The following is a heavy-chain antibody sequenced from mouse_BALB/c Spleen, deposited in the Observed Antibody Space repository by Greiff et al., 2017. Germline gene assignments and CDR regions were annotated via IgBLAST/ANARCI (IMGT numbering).Heavy chain of an antibody. CDR3: ARGRNWDPFAY. D-gene: IGHD4-1*01. Sequence: EVKLMESGGGLVKPGGSLKLSCAASGFTFSSYAMSWVRQTPEKRLEWVASISSGGSTYYPDSVKGRFTISRDNARNILYLQMSSLRSEDTAMYYCARGRNWDPFAYWGQGTLVTVSA. V-gene: IGHV5-6-5*01. CDR2: ISSGGST. CDR1: GFTFSSYA. J-gene: IGHJ3*01.